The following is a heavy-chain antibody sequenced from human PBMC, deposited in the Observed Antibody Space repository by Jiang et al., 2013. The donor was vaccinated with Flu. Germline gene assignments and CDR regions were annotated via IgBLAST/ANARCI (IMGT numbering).Heavy chain of an antibody. J-gene: IGHJ6*02. V-gene: IGHV3-53*05. CDR3: ARDRKQQLVKGYYGMDV. CDR2: IYSGGST. D-gene: IGHD6-13*01. Sequence: VSVIYSGGSTYYADSVKGRFTISRDNSKNTLYLQMNSLRAEDTAVYYCARDRKQQLVKGYYGMDVWGQGTTVTVSS.